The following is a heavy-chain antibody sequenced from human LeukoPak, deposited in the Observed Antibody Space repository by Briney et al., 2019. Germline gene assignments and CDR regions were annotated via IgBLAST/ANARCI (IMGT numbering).Heavy chain of an antibody. V-gene: IGHV4-34*01. CDR1: GGSFSGYY. J-gene: IGHJ4*01. D-gene: IGHD6-6*01. Sequence: SETLSLTCAVYGGSFSGYYWSWIRQPPGKGLEWIGEINHSGSTNYNPSLKSRVTISVDTSKNQFSLKLSSVTAADTAVYYCARGRGSIAARRGINKKGYYFDYWGQGTLVTVSS. CDR2: INHSGST. CDR3: ARGRGSIAARRGINKKGYYFDY.